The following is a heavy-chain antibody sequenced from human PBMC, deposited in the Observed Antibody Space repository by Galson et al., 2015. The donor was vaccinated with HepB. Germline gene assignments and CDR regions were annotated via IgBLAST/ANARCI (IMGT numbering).Heavy chain of an antibody. J-gene: IGHJ4*02. D-gene: IGHD3-22*01. Sequence: ETLSLTCTVSVGSISSYYWSWIRQPAGKGLEWIGRIYTSGSTNYNPSLKSRVTMSVDTSKNQFSLKLSSVTAADTAVYYCAREVPDTYYYDSSGYYVFDYWGQGTLVTVSS. CDR1: VGSISSYY. V-gene: IGHV4-4*07. CDR3: AREVPDTYYYDSSGYYVFDY. CDR2: IYTSGST.